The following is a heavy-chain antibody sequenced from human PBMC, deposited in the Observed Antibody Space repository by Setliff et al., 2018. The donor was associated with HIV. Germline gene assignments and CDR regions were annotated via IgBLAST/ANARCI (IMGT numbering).Heavy chain of an antibody. CDR3: ARARTPYYYDSSAYYFNYYYMDV. CDR1: GGSISSSY. V-gene: IGHV4-59*01. Sequence: SETLSLTCTVSGGSISSSYWSWIRQPPGKGLEWIGYIYYSGSTNYNPSLKSRVTISVDTSKNQFSPKLSSVTAADTAVYYCARARTPYYYDSSAYYFNYYYMDVWGKGTTVTVSS. J-gene: IGHJ6*03. CDR2: IYYSGST. D-gene: IGHD3-22*01.